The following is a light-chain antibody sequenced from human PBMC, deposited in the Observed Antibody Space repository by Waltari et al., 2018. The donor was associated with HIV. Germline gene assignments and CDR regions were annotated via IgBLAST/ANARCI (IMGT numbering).Light chain of an antibody. CDR3: QHYGSSQYT. J-gene: IGKJ2*01. CDR1: PGVSSSY. Sequence: EIVLTQSPGTLSLSPGERVPLSCRASPGVSSSYLAWYQQKPGQAPRLLIYGASSRATGIPDRFSGSGSGTDFTLTISRLEPEDFVVYYCQHYGSSQYTFGQGTKLEIK. V-gene: IGKV3-20*01. CDR2: GAS.